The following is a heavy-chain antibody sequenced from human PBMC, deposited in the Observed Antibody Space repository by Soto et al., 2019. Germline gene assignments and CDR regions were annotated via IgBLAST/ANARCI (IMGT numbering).Heavy chain of an antibody. CDR1: GFTFSSYA. CDR2: ISGSGGST. J-gene: IGHJ4*02. D-gene: IGHD5-12*01. V-gene: IGHV3-23*01. Sequence: PGGSLRLSCAASGFTFSSYAMRWVRQSPGKGLEWVSAISGSGGSTYYADSVKGRFTISRDNAKNTLYLQMNSLRAEDTAVYYCAKDSSGYDSTLFDYWGQGTLVTVSS. CDR3: AKDSSGYDSTLFDY.